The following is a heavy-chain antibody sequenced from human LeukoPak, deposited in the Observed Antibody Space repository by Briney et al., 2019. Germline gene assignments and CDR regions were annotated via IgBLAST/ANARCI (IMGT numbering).Heavy chain of an antibody. CDR3: ATMVWGTVY. V-gene: IGHV3-23*01. Sequence: GGSLRLSCTASGFTFTNYAMTWVRQAPGKGLEWVSGIRGSGDSTDYSDSVKGRFTISRDNSKNTLYLEMSNLRAEDTALYYCATMVWGTVYWGQGTLVTVSS. D-gene: IGHD3-10*01. J-gene: IGHJ4*02. CDR1: GFTFTNYA. CDR2: IRGSGDST.